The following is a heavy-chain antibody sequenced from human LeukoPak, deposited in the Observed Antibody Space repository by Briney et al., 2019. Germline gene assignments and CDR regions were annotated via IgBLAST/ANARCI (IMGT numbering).Heavy chain of an antibody. Sequence: GASVKVSCKASGSTVSSYVINWVRQATGHGREWLRWMNPNSGDTGYTPRFKGRVTMSPYTSIRTTTLGMCSLRSDDTAVYYCARGPYGTGSHCDFWGQGNLVTVSS. CDR1: GSTVSSYV. V-gene: IGHV1-8*02. CDR3: ARGPYGTGSHCDF. J-gene: IGHJ4*02. CDR2: MNPNSGDT. D-gene: IGHD3-10*01.